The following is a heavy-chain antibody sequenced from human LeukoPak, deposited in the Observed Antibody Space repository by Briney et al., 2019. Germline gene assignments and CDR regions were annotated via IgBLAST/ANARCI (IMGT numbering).Heavy chain of an antibody. V-gene: IGHV1-18*04. CDR2: ISAYNGNT. Sequence: ASVKVSCKASGYTFTGYYMHWVRQAPGQGLEWMGWISAYNGNTNYAQKLQGRVTMTTDTSTSTAYMELRSLRSDDTAVYYCARDPGYDYVWGRYRPAFDYWGQGTLVTVSS. CDR1: GYTFTGYY. D-gene: IGHD3-16*02. J-gene: IGHJ4*02. CDR3: ARDPGYDYVWGRYRPAFDY.